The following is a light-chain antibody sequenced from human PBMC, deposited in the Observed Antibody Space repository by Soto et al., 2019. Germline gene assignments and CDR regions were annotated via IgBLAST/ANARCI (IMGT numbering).Light chain of an antibody. CDR1: QSASSN. CDR3: QQHTNWPLT. CDR2: DAS. Sequence: EIVLIQSPATLSLSPGERATLSCRASQSASSNLAWYQQNPGQAPNLLIFDASKRATGIPARFSGSGSGTDFTLTISSLETEDFAVYYCQQHTNWPLTFGGGTKVEIK. V-gene: IGKV3-11*01. J-gene: IGKJ4*01.